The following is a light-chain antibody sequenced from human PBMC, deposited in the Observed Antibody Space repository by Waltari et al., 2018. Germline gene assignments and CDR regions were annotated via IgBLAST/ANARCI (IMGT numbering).Light chain of an antibody. V-gene: IGKV1-5*01. CDR3: QQYDFYSLT. Sequence: DIQMTQSPSTLSASEGDRVTIHCRASHTINNYLAWYQQKPGKAPKLVIYDASSLESGVPSRFSGSGSGTEFTLTISSLQPDDFATYYCQQYDFYSLTFGGGTRVEIK. J-gene: IGKJ4*01. CDR1: HTINNY. CDR2: DAS.